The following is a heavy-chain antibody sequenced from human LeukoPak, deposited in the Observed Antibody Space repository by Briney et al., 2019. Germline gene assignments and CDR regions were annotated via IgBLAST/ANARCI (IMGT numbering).Heavy chain of an antibody. D-gene: IGHD6-13*01. J-gene: IGHJ4*02. V-gene: IGHV3-48*04. CDR2: IGTGSGIL. Sequence: GGSLRLSCAASGFTFSTYSMNWVRQAPGKGLEWVSYIGTGSGILSYADSVKGRFTISRDDATNSLFLQMNTLRAEDTAVYYCARDSSWSFDYWGQGTLVTVSS. CDR1: GFTFSTYS. CDR3: ARDSSWSFDY.